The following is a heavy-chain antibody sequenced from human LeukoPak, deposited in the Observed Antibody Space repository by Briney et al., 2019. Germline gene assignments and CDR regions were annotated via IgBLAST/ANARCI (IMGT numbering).Heavy chain of an antibody. CDR1: GFTFSSYA. CDR2: ISGSGGST. J-gene: IGHJ4*02. V-gene: IGHV3-23*01. CDR3: AKGALYDSSGYYYRLGYFDY. Sequence: GGSLRLSCAASGFTFSSYAMSWVRQAPGKGVEGVSAISGSGGSTYYADSVKGRFTISRDNSKNTLYLQMNSLRAEDTAVYYCAKGALYDSSGYYYRLGYFDYWGQGTLVTVSS. D-gene: IGHD3-22*01.